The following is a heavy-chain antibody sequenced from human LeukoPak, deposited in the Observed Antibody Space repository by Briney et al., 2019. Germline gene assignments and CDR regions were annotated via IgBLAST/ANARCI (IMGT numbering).Heavy chain of an antibody. J-gene: IGHJ4*02. CDR2: IYHSGST. CDR3: ARGFRGDNFDY. D-gene: IGHD7-27*01. CDR1: GGSISSSNW. V-gene: IGHV4-4*02. Sequence: PSGTLSLTCAVSGGSISSSNWWSWIRQPPGKGLEWIGEIYHSGSTNYNPSLKSRVTISVDTSKNQFSLKLSSVTAADTAVYFCARGFRGDNFDYWGQGTLVTVSS.